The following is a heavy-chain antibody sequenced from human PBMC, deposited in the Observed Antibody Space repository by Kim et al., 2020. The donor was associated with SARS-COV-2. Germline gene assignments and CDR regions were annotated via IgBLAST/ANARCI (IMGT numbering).Heavy chain of an antibody. J-gene: IGHJ6*02. D-gene: IGHD3-3*01. CDR1: GFTFSSYG. CDR2: IWYDGSNK. CDR3: ARGAFGAYYDFWSGLDHGDYGMDV. V-gene: IGHV3-33*01. Sequence: GGSLRLSCAASGFTFSSYGMHWVRQAPGKGLEWVAVIWYDGSNKYYADSVKGRFTISRDNSKNMLYLQMNSLRAEDTAVYYCARGAFGAYYDFWSGLDHGDYGMDVWGQGTTVTVSS.